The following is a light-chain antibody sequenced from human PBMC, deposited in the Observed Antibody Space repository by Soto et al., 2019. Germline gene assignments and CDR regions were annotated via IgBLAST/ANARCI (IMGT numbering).Light chain of an antibody. Sequence: EIMVTQSPGTLSLFPGERATLSCRASQSVRSTYLAWYQQKPGQAPRLLLFGASSRATGIPDRFSGSGSGTDFSLTISRLEPEDFGVYYCQHYDKSPVTFGQGTRVEIK. CDR3: QHYDKSPVT. J-gene: IGKJ5*01. CDR2: GAS. CDR1: QSVRSTY. V-gene: IGKV3-20*01.